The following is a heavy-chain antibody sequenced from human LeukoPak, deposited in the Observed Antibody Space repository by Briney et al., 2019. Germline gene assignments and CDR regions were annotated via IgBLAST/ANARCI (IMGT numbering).Heavy chain of an antibody. J-gene: IGHJ4*02. CDR2: INPSGGST. D-gene: IGHD6-19*01. V-gene: IGHV1-46*01. Sequence: GASVKVSCKASGYTFTSYYMHWVRQAPGQGLEWMGIINPSGGSTSYAQKFQGRVTMTRDTSTSTVYMELGSLRSEDTAVYYCARGPPIAVAGTNFDYWGQGTLVTVSS. CDR1: GYTFTSYY. CDR3: ARGPPIAVAGTNFDY.